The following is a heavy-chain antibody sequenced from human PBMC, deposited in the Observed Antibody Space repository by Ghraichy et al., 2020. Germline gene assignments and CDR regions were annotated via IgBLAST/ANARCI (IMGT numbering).Heavy chain of an antibody. Sequence: LSLTCAASGFTFSNYWMSWVRQAPGKGLEWVANINQDASEKYYVDSVKGRFTISRDNAKNSLYLQMNSLRAEDTAVYYCARDKSYGDSEDYWGQGTLVTVSS. CDR2: INQDASEK. D-gene: IGHD2-21*02. CDR1: GFTFSNYW. J-gene: IGHJ4*02. CDR3: ARDKSYGDSEDY. V-gene: IGHV3-7*03.